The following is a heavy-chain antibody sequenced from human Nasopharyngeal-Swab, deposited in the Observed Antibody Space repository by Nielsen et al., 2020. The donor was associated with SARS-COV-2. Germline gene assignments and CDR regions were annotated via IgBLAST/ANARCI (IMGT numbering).Heavy chain of an antibody. V-gene: IGHV3-33*01. Sequence: GESLKISCAASGFTFSSYGMHWVRQAPGKGLEWVAVIWYDGNNKYYADSVKGRFTISRDNSKNTLYLQMNSLRAEDTAVYYCARGDVVVPAASDYWGQGTLVTVSS. CDR3: ARGDVVVPAASDY. CDR1: GFTFSSYG. D-gene: IGHD2-2*01. J-gene: IGHJ4*02. CDR2: IWYDGNNK.